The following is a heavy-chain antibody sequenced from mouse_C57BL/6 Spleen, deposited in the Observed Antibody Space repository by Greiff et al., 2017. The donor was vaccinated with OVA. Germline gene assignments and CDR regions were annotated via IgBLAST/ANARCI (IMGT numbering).Heavy chain of an antibody. Sequence: EVKLLESGGGLVQPGGSLKLSCAASGIDFSRYWMSWVRRAPGKGLEWIGEINPDSSTINYAPSLKDKFIISRDNAKNTLYLQMSKVRSEDTALYYCAREEGYDYGGAMDYWGQGTSVTVSS. J-gene: IGHJ4*01. CDR3: AREEGYDYGGAMDY. CDR2: INPDSSTI. V-gene: IGHV4-1*01. D-gene: IGHD2-4*01. CDR1: GIDFSRYW.